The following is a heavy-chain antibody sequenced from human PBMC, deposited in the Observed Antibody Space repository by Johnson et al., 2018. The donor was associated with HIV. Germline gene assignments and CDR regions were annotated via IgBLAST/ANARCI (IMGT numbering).Heavy chain of an antibody. CDR3: ARGVAMIVF. CDR1: GFTFSNYA. CDR2: ISYDGSNK. V-gene: IGHV3-30-3*01. J-gene: IGHJ3*01. D-gene: IGHD3-22*01. Sequence: QVLLVESGGGVVQPGRSLRLSCAASGFTFSNYAMHWVRQAPGKGLEWVAVISYDGSNKYYADSVKGRFTISRDNSKNTLYLQMNSLRAEDTAVYYCARGVAMIVFWGQGTMVTVSS.